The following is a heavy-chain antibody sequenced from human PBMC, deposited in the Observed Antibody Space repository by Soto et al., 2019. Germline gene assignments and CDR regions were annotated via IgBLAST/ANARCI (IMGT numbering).Heavy chain of an antibody. Sequence: QVQLVQSGAELKKPGSSVKVSCMSSGGTLSSDSFSWVRQAPGQGLEWMGRIIPVLGIPNYAQKFQGRLTISADRSTTTGYMELSSLTSEDTAVYYCSRVVDFYFDDCGQGTMVTVSS. CDR2: IIPVLGIP. CDR1: GGTLSSDS. V-gene: IGHV1-69*02. J-gene: IGHJ4*02. CDR3: SRVVDFYFDD. D-gene: IGHD5-12*01.